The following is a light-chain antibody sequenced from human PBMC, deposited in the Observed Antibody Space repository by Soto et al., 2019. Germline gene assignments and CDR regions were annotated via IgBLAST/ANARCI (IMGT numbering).Light chain of an antibody. CDR2: FTI. J-gene: IGLJ3*02. Sequence: QAVVTQEPSFSVSPGTTVTLTCGLSSGSVSTSHYPNWYRQTPGQAPRPLIYFTIIRSSGVPGRFSGSILGNKAALTITGAQADDESDYYCVLYMGSGYWVFGGGTKLTVL. CDR1: SGSVSTSHY. V-gene: IGLV8-61*01. CDR3: VLYMGSGYWV.